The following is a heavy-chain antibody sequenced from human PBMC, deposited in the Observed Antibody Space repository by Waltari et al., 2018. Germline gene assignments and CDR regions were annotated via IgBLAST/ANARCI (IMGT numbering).Heavy chain of an antibody. CDR1: GGSFTNYA. CDR3: ARGERETSNGFDV. Sequence: QVQLVQSGAEVKRPGSSVKVSCRAAGGSFTNYAISWVRQAPGQELEWMGGIIPIFGTANSAQKFQGRLTITSDESTSTAYMELSSLRPEDTAVYYCARGERETSNGFDVWGQGTLVTVSS. V-gene: IGHV1-69*05. D-gene: IGHD1-1*01. J-gene: IGHJ3*01. CDR2: IIPIFGTA.